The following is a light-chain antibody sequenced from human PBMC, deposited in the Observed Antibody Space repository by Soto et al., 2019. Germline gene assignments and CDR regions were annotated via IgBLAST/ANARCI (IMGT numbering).Light chain of an antibody. J-gene: IGKJ4*01. Sequence: EIVLTQSPGTLSLSPGERATLSCRASQSVSSSYLAWYQQKPGQAPRLLIYGASSRATGIPDRFSGDGPGTDFTLKISRLEPEDFAVYYCQQYSLSPLTFGGGTKVDI. CDR1: QSVSSSY. CDR2: GAS. CDR3: QQYSLSPLT. V-gene: IGKV3-20*01.